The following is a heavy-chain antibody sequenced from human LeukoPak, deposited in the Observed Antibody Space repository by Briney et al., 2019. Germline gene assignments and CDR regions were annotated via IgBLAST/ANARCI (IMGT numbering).Heavy chain of an antibody. CDR2: IYSGGST. CDR1: GFTVSSNY. Sequence: GVLRLSCAASGFTVSSNYMSWVRQAPGKGLEWVSVIYSGGSTYYADSVKGRFTISRDNSKNTLYLQMNSLRAEDTAVYYCARDIAYDSSGYYSPHFDYWGQGTLVTVSS. D-gene: IGHD3-22*01. V-gene: IGHV3-53*01. J-gene: IGHJ4*02. CDR3: ARDIAYDSSGYYSPHFDY.